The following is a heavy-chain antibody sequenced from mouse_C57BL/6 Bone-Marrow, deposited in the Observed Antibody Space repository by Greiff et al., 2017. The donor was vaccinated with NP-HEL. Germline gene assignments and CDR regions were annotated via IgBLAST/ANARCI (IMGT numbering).Heavy chain of an antibody. D-gene: IGHD1-1*01. CDR2: INPYNGGT. V-gene: IGHV1-19*01. CDR1: GYTFTDYY. CDR3: ARDYYGSSWGYYAMDY. J-gene: IGHJ4*01. Sequence: VQLQQSGPVLVKPGAPVKMSCKASGYTFTDYYMNWVKQSHGKSLEWIGVINPYNGGTSYNQKFKGKATLTFDKSSSTAYMELNSLTSEDSAVYYCARDYYGSSWGYYAMDYWGQGTSVTVSS.